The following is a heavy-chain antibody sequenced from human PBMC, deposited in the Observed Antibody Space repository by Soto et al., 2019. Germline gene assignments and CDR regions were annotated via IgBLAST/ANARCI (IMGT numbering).Heavy chain of an antibody. D-gene: IGHD3-10*01. CDR2: IVPGGGDT. J-gene: IGHJ6*02. V-gene: IGHV3-23*01. CDR3: ARDRGGYGPPDV. Sequence: EVQMLESGGGVVQPGGSLRLSCAASGFTFSSYAMNWVRQSPGKGLEWVSGIVPGGGDTYYADSVRGRFTISRDNSRSTLSLQMSSLRAEDTAIYYCARDRGGYGPPDVWGQGTTVTVSS. CDR1: GFTFSSYA.